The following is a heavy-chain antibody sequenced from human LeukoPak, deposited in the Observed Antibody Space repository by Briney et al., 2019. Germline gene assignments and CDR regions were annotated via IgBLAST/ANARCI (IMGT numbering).Heavy chain of an antibody. V-gene: IGHV3-13*01. D-gene: IGHD1-26*01. CDR3: ARVIVGATAELRY. Sequence: PGGSLRLSCAASGFTFSSYDMHWVRQATGKGLEWVSAIGTAGDTYYPGSVKGRFTISRENAKNTLYLQMNSLRAEDTAVYYCARVIVGATAELRYWGQGTLVTVAS. J-gene: IGHJ4*02. CDR2: IGTAGDT. CDR1: GFTFSSYD.